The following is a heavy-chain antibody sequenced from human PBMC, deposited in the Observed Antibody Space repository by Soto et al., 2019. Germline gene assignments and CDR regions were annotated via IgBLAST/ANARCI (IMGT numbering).Heavy chain of an antibody. J-gene: IGHJ4*02. V-gene: IGHV3-23*01. CDR1: GFTFSSYA. CDR2: ISGSGGST. D-gene: IGHD3-16*01. Sequence: SGFTFSSYAMSWVRQAPGKGLEWVSAISGSGGSTYYADSVKGRFTISRDNSKNTLYLQMNSLRAEDTAVYYCAKSDYEPDNHYSDYWGQGTLVTVSS. CDR3: AKSDYEPDNHYSDY.